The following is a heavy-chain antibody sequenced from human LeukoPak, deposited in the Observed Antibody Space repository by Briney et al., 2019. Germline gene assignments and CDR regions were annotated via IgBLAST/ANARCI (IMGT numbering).Heavy chain of an antibody. CDR2: IWYDGSSK. CDR1: GFTFSSYG. CDR3: ARDFELSH. J-gene: IGHJ4*02. D-gene: IGHD3-16*02. Sequence: GRSLRLSCAASGFTFSSYGMHWVRQAPGKGLEWVALIWYDGSSKHYADSVRGRFTISRDNSKNTLYLQMNSLRAEDTAVYYCARDFELSHWGQGTLVTVSS. V-gene: IGHV3-33*01.